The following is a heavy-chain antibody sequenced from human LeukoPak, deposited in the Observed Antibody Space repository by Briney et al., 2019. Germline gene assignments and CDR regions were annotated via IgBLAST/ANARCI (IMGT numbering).Heavy chain of an antibody. CDR1: GFTVSSNY. D-gene: IGHD2-21*01. CDR2: IYSGGST. CDR3: ARDEFGTYSLDY. J-gene: IGHJ4*02. Sequence: GGSLRLSCAASGFTVSSNYMSWVRQAPGKRLEWVSVIYSGGSTYYADSVKGRFTISRDNSKNTLYLQMNSLRAEDTAVYYCARDEFGTYSLDYWGQGTLVTVSS. V-gene: IGHV3-53*01.